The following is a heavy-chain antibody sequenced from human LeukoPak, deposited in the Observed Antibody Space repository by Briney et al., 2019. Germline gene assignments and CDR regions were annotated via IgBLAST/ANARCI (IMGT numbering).Heavy chain of an antibody. CDR3: AHYSGSSPYYGMDV. Sequence: ASVTVSFKGTGYTFTNYGSSWVRQAPAQGREGMGWISTYNGNTNYSHKLQGRVIMTKYTSTSTAYMELRSLRSDDTAVYYCAHYSGSSPYYGMDVWGQGTTVTVSS. V-gene: IGHV1-18*01. CDR2: ISTYNGNT. CDR1: GYTFTNYG. D-gene: IGHD1-26*01. J-gene: IGHJ6*02.